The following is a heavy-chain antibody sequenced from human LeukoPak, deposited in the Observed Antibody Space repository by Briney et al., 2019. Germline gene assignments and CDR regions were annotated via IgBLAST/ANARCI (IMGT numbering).Heavy chain of an antibody. J-gene: IGHJ4*02. D-gene: IGHD3-22*01. CDR1: GFTFSSYE. CDR3: ARPRYYYDSSGYYY. CDR2: ISSSGSTI. Sequence: GGSLRLSCAASGFTFSSYEMNWVRQAPGKGLEWVSYISSSGSTIYCADSVKGRFTISRDNAKNLLYLQMNSLRAEDTAVYYCARPRYYYDSSGYYYWGQGTLVTVSS. V-gene: IGHV3-48*03.